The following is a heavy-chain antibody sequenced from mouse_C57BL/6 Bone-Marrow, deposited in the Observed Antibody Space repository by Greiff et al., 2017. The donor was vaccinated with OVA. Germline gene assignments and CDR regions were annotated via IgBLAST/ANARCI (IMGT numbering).Heavy chain of an antibody. D-gene: IGHD4-1*01. Sequence: VQLVESGPELVKPGASVKISCKASGYAFSSSWMNWVKQRPGKGLEWIGPIYPGDGDTNYNGKFKGKATLTADKSSSTAYMQLSRLTSEDSAFYFCARFTNCDVRYFYVWGTGATVTVSS. J-gene: IGHJ1*03. V-gene: IGHV1-82*01. CDR3: ARFTNCDVRYFYV. CDR2: IYPGDGDT. CDR1: GYAFSSSW.